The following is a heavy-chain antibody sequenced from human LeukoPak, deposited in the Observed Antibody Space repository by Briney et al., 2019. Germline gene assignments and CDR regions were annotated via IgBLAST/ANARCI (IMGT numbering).Heavy chain of an antibody. J-gene: IGHJ4*02. D-gene: IGHD7-27*01. CDR1: GFTFSSYA. CDR2: ISGSGGST. Sequence: GGSLRLPCAASGFTFSSYAMSWVRQAPGKGLEWVSAISGSGGSTYYADSVKGRFTISRDNSKNTLYLQMNSLRAEDAAVYYCAKDRTGIIDYWGQGTLVAVSS. V-gene: IGHV3-23*01. CDR3: AKDRTGIIDY.